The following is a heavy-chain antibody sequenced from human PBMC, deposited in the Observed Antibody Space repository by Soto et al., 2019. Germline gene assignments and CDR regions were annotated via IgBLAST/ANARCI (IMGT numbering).Heavy chain of an antibody. D-gene: IGHD3-22*01. Sequence: SVKVSCKASGGTFSSYAISWVRQAPGQGLEWMGGIIPIFGTANYAQKFQGRVTITADKSTSTAYMELSSLRSEDTAVYYCARGGLYYESSGSHPGYYGMDVWGQGTTVTVSS. CDR2: IIPIFGTA. J-gene: IGHJ6*02. CDR3: ARGGLYYESSGSHPGYYGMDV. CDR1: GGTFSSYA. V-gene: IGHV1-69*06.